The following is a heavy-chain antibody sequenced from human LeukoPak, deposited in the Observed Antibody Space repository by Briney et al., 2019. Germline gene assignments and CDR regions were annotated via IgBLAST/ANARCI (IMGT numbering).Heavy chain of an antibody. CDR1: GFPFSSYS. Sequence: PGGSLRLSCAASGFPFSSYSMHWVRQAPGKGLEWVSSISSSSSYIYYADSVKGRFTISRDNAKNSLYLQMNSLRAEDTAVYYCARGYYYGFYWYFDLWGRGTLVTVSS. J-gene: IGHJ2*01. V-gene: IGHV3-21*01. CDR2: ISSSSSYI. D-gene: IGHD3-10*01. CDR3: ARGYYYGFYWYFDL.